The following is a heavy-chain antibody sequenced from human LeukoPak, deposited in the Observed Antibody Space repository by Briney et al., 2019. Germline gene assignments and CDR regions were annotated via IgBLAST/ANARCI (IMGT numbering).Heavy chain of an antibody. CDR1: GFTFGTYW. CDR2: IKRDGSDK. CDR3: TRDTTPLDRVDAYDV. Sequence: GGSLRLSCEASGFTFGTYWMSWFRQAPGKGLEWVANIKRDGSDKHYTDSVEGRFTISRDNAKNLLFLQMFSLRGDDTAVYYCTRDTTPLDRVDAYDVWVQGTMVTVSS. D-gene: IGHD1-26*01. V-gene: IGHV3-7*04. J-gene: IGHJ3*01.